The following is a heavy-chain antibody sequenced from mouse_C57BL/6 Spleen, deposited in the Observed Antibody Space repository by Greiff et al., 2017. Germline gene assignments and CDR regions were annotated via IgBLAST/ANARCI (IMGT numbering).Heavy chain of an antibody. V-gene: IGHV1-82*01. CDR3: ARRGYYGNYEDAMDY. CDR1: GYAFSSSW. Sequence: VQLQQSGPELVQPGASVKISCTASGYAFSSSWMNWVQQRPGQGLEWIGRIYPGDGGTNYNGKFTGKATLTADKSSSTAYMQLSSLTSEDSAVYFCARRGYYGNYEDAMDYWGQGTSVTVSS. CDR2: IYPGDGGT. D-gene: IGHD2-1*01. J-gene: IGHJ4*01.